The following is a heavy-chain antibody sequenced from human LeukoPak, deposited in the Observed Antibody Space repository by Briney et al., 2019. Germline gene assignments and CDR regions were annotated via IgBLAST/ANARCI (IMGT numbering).Heavy chain of an antibody. Sequence: GGSLRLSRAASGFTFSSYWMSWVRQAPGKGLEWVANIKQDGSEKYYVDSVKGRFTISRDNAKNSLYLQMNSLRAEDTAVYYCARELERLPRRTWFDPWSQGTLVTVSS. CDR1: GFTFSSYW. J-gene: IGHJ5*02. CDR3: ARELERLPRRTWFDP. CDR2: IKQDGSEK. D-gene: IGHD4-11*01. V-gene: IGHV3-7*01.